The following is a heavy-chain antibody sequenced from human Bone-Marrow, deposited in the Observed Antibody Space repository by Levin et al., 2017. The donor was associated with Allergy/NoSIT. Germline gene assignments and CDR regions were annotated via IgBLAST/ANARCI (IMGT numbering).Heavy chain of an antibody. CDR3: ARARSRYSYGYTFAY. D-gene: IGHD5-18*01. CDR1: GFTFSSYE. V-gene: IGHV3-48*03. J-gene: IGHJ4*02. CDR2: ISSSGSTI. Sequence: PGGSLRLSCAGSGFTFSSYEMNWVRQAPGKGLEWLSYISSSGSTIKYVDSVKGRFSISRDNAKNLLYLQMKSLRAEDTAVYYCARARSRYSYGYTFAYWGQGSLVTVSS.